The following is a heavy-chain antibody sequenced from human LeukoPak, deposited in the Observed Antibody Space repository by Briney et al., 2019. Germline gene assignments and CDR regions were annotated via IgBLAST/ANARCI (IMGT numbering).Heavy chain of an antibody. D-gene: IGHD3-10*01. CDR2: ISGSGGST. V-gene: IGHV3-23*01. J-gene: IGHJ6*02. Sequence: GGSLRLSCAASGFTFSSYAMSWVRQAPGKGLEWVSAISGSGGSTYYADSVKGRFTISRDNSKNTLYLQMNSLRAEDTAVYYCAKVAHYRLYYYYGMDVWGQGTTVTVSS. CDR3: AKVAHYRLYYYYGMDV. CDR1: GFTFSSYA.